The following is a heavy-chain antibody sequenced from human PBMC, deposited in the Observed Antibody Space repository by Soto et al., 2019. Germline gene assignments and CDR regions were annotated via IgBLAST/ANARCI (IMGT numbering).Heavy chain of an antibody. CDR3: ARDRSGWYDF. CDR2: ISPHNGNA. CDR1: GYPFTSNR. Sequence: ASLKVSCKTSGYPFTSNRGSWVRRAPGQGLEWMGWISPHNGNAKYAQKFQDRVAMPADTAASTVYMELRSLRSDDSAVLYCARDRSGWYDFWGQGALVTVSS. V-gene: IGHV1-18*01. D-gene: IGHD6-19*01. J-gene: IGHJ4*02.